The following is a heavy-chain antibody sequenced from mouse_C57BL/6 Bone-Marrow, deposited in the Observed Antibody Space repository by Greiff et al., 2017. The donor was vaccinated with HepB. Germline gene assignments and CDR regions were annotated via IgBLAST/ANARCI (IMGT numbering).Heavy chain of an antibody. CDR3: ARGTVVATRWYFDV. D-gene: IGHD1-1*01. CDR2: INPYNGGT. CDR1: GYTFPDYY. V-gene: IGHV1-19*01. Sequence: VQLQQSGPVLVKPGASVKMSCKASGYTFPDYYMNWVKQSHGKSLEWIGVINPYNGGTSYNQKFKGKATLTVDKSSSTAYMELNSLTSEDSAVYYCARGTVVATRWYFDVWGTGTTVTVSS. J-gene: IGHJ1*03.